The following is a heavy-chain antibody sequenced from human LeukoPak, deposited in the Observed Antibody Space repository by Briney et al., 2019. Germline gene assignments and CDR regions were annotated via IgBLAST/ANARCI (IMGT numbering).Heavy chain of an antibody. Sequence: GGSLRLSCAAPGFTFSSYGMHWVRQAPGKWLEWVAVIWYDGSNKYYADSVKGRFTISRDNSKNTLYLQMNSLRAEDTAVYYCARDERYYDFWSGSTYYYMDVWGKGTTVTVSS. CDR3: ARDERYYDFWSGSTYYYMDV. D-gene: IGHD3-3*01. CDR1: GFTFSSYG. V-gene: IGHV3-33*01. CDR2: IWYDGSNK. J-gene: IGHJ6*03.